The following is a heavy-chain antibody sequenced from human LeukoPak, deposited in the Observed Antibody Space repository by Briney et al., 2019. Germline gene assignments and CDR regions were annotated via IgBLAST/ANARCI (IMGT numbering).Heavy chain of an antibody. CDR1: GFSFTTYW. CDR2: IKQDGTEK. J-gene: IGHJ4*02. Sequence: GGSLRLSCGASGFSFTTYWMGWVRQAPGKGLEWVANIKQDGTEKYYVDSVKGRFTISRDNAKNSLYLQMNSLRVEGTAVYYCAKLAKYFYGSETYYFFEHWGQGTPVTASS. D-gene: IGHD3-10*01. CDR3: AKLAKYFYGSETYYFFEH. V-gene: IGHV3-7*01.